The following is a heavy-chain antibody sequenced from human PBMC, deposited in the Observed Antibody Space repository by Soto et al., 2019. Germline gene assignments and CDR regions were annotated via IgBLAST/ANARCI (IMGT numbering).Heavy chain of an antibody. CDR3: ARVVSAVLIAFDI. CDR2: IKQDGSEK. J-gene: IGHJ3*02. CDR1: GFTFSSYW. Sequence: EVQLVESGGGLVQPGGSLRLSCSASGFTFSSYWMYWVRQAPGKGLEWVANIKQDGSEKNYVDSVKDRFTISRDNAKNSLYLQMNSLRAEDTAVYYCARVVSAVLIAFDIWGQGTMVTVSS. D-gene: IGHD2-2*01. V-gene: IGHV3-7*04.